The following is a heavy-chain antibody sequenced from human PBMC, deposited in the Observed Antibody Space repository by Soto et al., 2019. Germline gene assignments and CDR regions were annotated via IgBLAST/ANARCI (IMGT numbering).Heavy chain of an antibody. CDR3: ARVRGDSSGSYYFDY. V-gene: IGHV3-11*01. CDR2: ISSSGTTT. J-gene: IGHJ4*02. D-gene: IGHD3-22*01. CDR1: GFSLSDYY. Sequence: GGSLRLSCAASGFSLSDYYVSWIRQAPGEGLEWVSYISSSGTTTHYADSVKGRFTISKDNAKNSLYLQMNSLRAEDTAVYYCARVRGDSSGSYYFDYWGQGTLVTVSS.